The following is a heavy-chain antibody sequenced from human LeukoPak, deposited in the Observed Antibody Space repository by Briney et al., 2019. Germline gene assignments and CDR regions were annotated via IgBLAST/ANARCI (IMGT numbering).Heavy chain of an antibody. V-gene: IGHV3-30-3*01. CDR2: ISFDGTNT. CDR3: GGAGS. J-gene: IGHJ5*02. CDR1: GFIFSNYV. Sequence: GGSLRLSCAASGFIFSNYVMHWVRQAPGKGLEWVAVISFDGTNTHYADTVKGRFTISRDNSKNTLYLHVNSVRAEDTSVHYCGGAGSWGQGTLVTVSS. D-gene: IGHD3-10*01.